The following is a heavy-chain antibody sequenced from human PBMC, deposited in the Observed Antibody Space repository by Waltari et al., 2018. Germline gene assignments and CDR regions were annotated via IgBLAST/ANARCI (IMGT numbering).Heavy chain of an antibody. CDR3: ATHTPFNDFGASGYFYFFDY. D-gene: IGHD3-22*01. Sequence: EVQLVESGGGLIQPGGSLRLSCAVSGVSVSEIYTTWVGKAPGKGLEWVSLRDRDGSTSYAESVKGRFTISRDTSKNVLYLQVDRLTAGDTAVYYCATHTPFNDFGASGYFYFFDYWGRGTLVTVSS. V-gene: IGHV3-53*01. CDR1: GVSVSEIY. J-gene: IGHJ4*02. CDR2: RDRDGST.